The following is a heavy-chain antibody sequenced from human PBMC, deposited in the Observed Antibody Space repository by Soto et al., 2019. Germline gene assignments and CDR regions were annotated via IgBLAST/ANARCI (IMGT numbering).Heavy chain of an antibody. CDR2: IWYDGSNK. V-gene: IGHV3-33*01. CDR1: GFTFSSYG. CDR3: ARSIVYGSSGYLDH. Sequence: QVQLEESGGGVVQPGRSLRLSCAASGFTFSSYGMHWVRQAPGKGLEWVAVIWYDGSNKFYADSVKGRFTISRDNSKNTLYLQMSSLRVEDTAVYYCARSIVYGSSGYLDHWGQGTLVTVSS. J-gene: IGHJ4*02. D-gene: IGHD3-22*01.